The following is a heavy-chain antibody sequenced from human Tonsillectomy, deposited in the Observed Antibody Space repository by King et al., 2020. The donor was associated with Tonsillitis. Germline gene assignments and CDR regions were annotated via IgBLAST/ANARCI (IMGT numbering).Heavy chain of an antibody. D-gene: IGHD6-6*01. V-gene: IGHV4-31*03. Sequence: LQLQESGPGLVKPSQTLSLTCTVSGGSISSGGYYWSWIRQHPGKGLEWIGYIYYSGSTYYNPSLKSRVTISVDTSKNQFSLKLSSVTAADTAVYYCAIDLRYSSSPNDYYYYGMDVWGQGTTVTVSS. J-gene: IGHJ6*02. CDR1: GGSISSGGYY. CDR3: AIDLRYSSSPNDYYYYGMDV. CDR2: IYYSGST.